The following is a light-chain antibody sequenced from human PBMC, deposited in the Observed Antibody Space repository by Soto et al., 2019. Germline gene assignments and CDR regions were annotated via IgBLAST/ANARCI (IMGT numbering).Light chain of an antibody. CDR1: QSIGDY. CDR2: DAS. J-gene: IGKJ4*01. Sequence: IVLTQSPGTLSLSPWERATLSCRASQSIGDYLAWYQHKPAQAPRLLIYDASKRATGIPARFNGSGSGTDFTLTISSLEPEDFAVYYCQQRSSWLTFGGGTKVDIK. V-gene: IGKV3-11*01. CDR3: QQRSSWLT.